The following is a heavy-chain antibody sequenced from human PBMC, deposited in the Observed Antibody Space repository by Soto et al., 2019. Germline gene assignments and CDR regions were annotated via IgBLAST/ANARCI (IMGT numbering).Heavy chain of an antibody. J-gene: IGHJ4*02. CDR3: AREPVFYFDS. CDR2: ISSSSSTL. CDR1: GVTVSSNY. Sequence: PGGSLRLSCAASGVTVSSNYMSWVRQAPGKGLEWVSFISSSSSTLYYADSVKGRFSISRDNSKNTLYLQMDSLRTEDTALYCCAREPVFYFDSWGQGTLVTVSS. V-gene: IGHV3-48*01. D-gene: IGHD3-10*01.